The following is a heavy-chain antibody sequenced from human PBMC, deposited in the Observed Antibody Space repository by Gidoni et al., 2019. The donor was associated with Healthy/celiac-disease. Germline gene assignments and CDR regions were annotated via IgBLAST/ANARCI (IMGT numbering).Heavy chain of an antibody. V-gene: IGHV3-73*02. D-gene: IGHD2-15*01. Sequence: EVQLVESGGGLVQPGGSLNLSCAASGFTFSGSAMHWVRQASGKGLEWVGRIRSKANSYATAYAASVKGRFTISRDDSKNTAYLQMNSLKTEDTAVYYCTTTSPYRSDSWGQGTLVTVSS. CDR2: IRSKANSYAT. J-gene: IGHJ4*02. CDR1: GFTFSGSA. CDR3: TTTSPYRSDS.